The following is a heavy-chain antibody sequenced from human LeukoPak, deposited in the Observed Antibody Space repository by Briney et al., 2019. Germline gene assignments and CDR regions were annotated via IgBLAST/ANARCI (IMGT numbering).Heavy chain of an antibody. V-gene: IGHV3-30-3*01. CDR1: GFTFSSYA. J-gene: IGHJ4*02. D-gene: IGHD6-13*01. Sequence: TGGSLRLSCAASGFTFSSYAMHWVRQAPGKGLEWVAVISYDGSNKYYADSAKGRFTISRDNSKNTLYLQMNSLRAEDTAVYYCARENVAAAGTDFDYWGQGTLATVSS. CDR2: ISYDGSNK. CDR3: ARENVAAAGTDFDY.